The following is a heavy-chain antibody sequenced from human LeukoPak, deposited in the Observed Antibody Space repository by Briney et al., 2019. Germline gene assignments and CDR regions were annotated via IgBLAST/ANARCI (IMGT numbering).Heavy chain of an antibody. J-gene: IGHJ4*02. Sequence: GGSLRLSCAASGFTFDDYAMHWVRQAPGKGLEWVSGISWNSGSIGYADSVKGRFTISRDNAKNSLYPQMNSLRAEDTALYYCAKDREYSSSWIFDYWGQGALVTVSS. CDR3: AKDREYSSSWIFDY. CDR1: GFTFDDYA. D-gene: IGHD6-13*01. V-gene: IGHV3-9*01. CDR2: ISWNSGSI.